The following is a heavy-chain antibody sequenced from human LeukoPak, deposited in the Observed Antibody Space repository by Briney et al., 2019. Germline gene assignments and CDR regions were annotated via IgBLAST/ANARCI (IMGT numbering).Heavy chain of an antibody. CDR3: AKDSISAAGTFVY. J-gene: IGHJ4*02. CDR1: GFGFSDFY. CDR2: ISYDGSNK. D-gene: IGHD6-13*01. Sequence: GGSLRLSCAASGFGFSDFYMGWIRQAPGKGLEWVAVISYDGSNKYYADSVKGRFTISRDNSKNTLYLQMNSLRAEDTAVYYCAKDSISAAGTFVYWGQGTLVTVSS. V-gene: IGHV3-30*18.